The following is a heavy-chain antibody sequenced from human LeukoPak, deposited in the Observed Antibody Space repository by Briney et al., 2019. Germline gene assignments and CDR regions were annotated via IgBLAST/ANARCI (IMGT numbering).Heavy chain of an antibody. CDR1: GYTFTSYD. Sequence: GASVKVSCKASGYTFTSYDINWVRQATGQGLEWMGWMNPNSGNTGYAQKFRGRVTITRNTSISAAYMELSSLRSEDTAVYYCARGGEYSGSYYDWFDPWGQGTLVTVSS. CDR2: MNPNSGNT. CDR3: ARGGEYSGSYYDWFDP. V-gene: IGHV1-8*03. J-gene: IGHJ5*02. D-gene: IGHD1-26*01.